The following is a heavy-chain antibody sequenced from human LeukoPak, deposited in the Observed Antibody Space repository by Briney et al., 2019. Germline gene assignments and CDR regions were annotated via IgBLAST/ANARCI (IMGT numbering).Heavy chain of an antibody. CDR3: ARVWWGDYGDHGFYLDY. Sequence: ASVKVSCKASGGTFSSYAISWVRQAPGQGLEWMGRIIPILGIANYAQKFQGRVTITADKSTSTAYMELSSLRSEDTAVYYCARVWWGDYGDHGFYLDYWGQGTLVTVSS. D-gene: IGHD4-17*01. J-gene: IGHJ4*02. CDR1: GGTFSSYA. V-gene: IGHV1-69*04. CDR2: IIPILGIA.